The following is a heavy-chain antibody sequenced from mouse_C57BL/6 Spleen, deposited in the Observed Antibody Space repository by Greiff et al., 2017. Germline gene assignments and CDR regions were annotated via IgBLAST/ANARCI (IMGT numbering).Heavy chain of an antibody. CDR3: AIPAYCSGISYDRYFDV. CDR1: GYTFTSYW. Sequence: QVQLQQPGAELVKPGASVKVSCKASGYTFTSYWMPWVKQRPGQGLEWIGSIYPSDSGTNYNQKFKGKATLTVDKSSSTAYMQLSSLTSEDSAVXYCAIPAYCSGISYDRYFDVWGTGTTVTVSS. J-gene: IGHJ1*03. D-gene: IGHD1-1*01. CDR2: IYPSDSGT. V-gene: IGHV1-74*01.